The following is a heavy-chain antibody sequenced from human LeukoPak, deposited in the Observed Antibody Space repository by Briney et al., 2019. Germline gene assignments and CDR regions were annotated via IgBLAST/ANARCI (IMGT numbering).Heavy chain of an antibody. CDR3: ARDLDVVVGPAHYDALEL. Sequence: RGSPRLSCAPSGFTSSDYSINWIRPAPGKGLERVSSISSSGSAIFYADSVRGRFTISRDNAKNSLFLQMNSLRAEDTAVYYCARDLDVVVGPAHYDALELWGQGTTGTVS. V-gene: IGHV3-11*04. CDR1: GFTSSDYS. CDR2: ISSSGSAI. J-gene: IGHJ3*01. D-gene: IGHD2-15*01.